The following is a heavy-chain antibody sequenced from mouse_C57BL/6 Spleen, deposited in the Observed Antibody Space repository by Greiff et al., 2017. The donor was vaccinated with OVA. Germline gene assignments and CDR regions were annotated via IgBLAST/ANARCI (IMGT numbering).Heavy chain of an antibody. CDR2: IDPSDSYT. D-gene: IGHD3-1*01. Sequence: QVQLQQPGAELVKPGASVKLSCKASGYTFTSYWMQWVKQRPGQGLEWIGEIDPSDSYTNYNQKFKGKATLTVDTSSSTAYMQLSSLTSEDAAVYYCARRAGPWYFDVWGTGTTVTGSS. CDR1: GYTFTSYW. V-gene: IGHV1-50*01. J-gene: IGHJ1*03. CDR3: ARRAGPWYFDV.